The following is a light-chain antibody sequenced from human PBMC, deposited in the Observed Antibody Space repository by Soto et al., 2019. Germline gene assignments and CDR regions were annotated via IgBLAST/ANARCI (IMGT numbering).Light chain of an antibody. CDR1: SSDVGGYNY. V-gene: IGLV2-8*01. CDR3: SSYAGSKNSV. Sequence: QSALTQPPSASGSPGQSVTISCTGTSSDVGGYNYVSWYQQHSDKAPKLMIYEVSKRPSGVPDRFSGSKSGNTASLTVSGLQAEDEADYYCSSYAGSKNSVFGGGTKLTVL. J-gene: IGLJ3*02. CDR2: EVS.